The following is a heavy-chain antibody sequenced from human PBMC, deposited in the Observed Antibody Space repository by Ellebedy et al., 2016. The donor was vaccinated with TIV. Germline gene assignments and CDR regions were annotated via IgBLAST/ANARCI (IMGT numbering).Heavy chain of an antibody. Sequence: GESLKISCEASGFTFSDYGIHWVRRTPGQGLEWLGVIAHDGRVAYYRESVKGRFTISRDNARSSVYLQMNSLRAEDTAVYYCARGGLSCDPWGQGTLVTVSS. CDR2: IAHDGRVA. CDR3: ARGGLSCDP. CDR1: GFTFSDYG. V-gene: IGHV3-30*03. D-gene: IGHD2-21*01. J-gene: IGHJ5*02.